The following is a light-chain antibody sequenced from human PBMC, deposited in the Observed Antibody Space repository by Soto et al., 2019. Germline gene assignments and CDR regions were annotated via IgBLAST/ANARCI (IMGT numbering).Light chain of an antibody. CDR3: QSYDSSLSGSPVV. CDR2: GNS. CDR1: SANIGAGYD. J-gene: IGLJ2*01. V-gene: IGLV1-40*01. Sequence: QSVLTQPPSVSGAPGQRVTISCTGSSANIGAGYDVHRYQHFPGTAPKLLIYGNSNRPSAVPDRFSGSKSGTSASLAIAGLQAEDEADYYCQSYDSSLSGSPVVFGGGTTLTVL.